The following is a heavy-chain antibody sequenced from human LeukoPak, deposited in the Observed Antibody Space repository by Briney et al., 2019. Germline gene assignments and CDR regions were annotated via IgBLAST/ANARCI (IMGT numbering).Heavy chain of an antibody. V-gene: IGHV1-8*01. Sequence: ASVKVSCKASGYTFTSCDINWVRQATGQGLEWMGWMNPNSGNTGYAQKFQGRVTMTRNTSISTAYMELSSLRSEDTAVYYCARGLRRNRRYYFDYWGQGTLVTVSS. CDR2: MNPNSGNT. CDR3: ARGLRRNRRYYFDY. J-gene: IGHJ4*02. CDR1: GYTFTSCD. D-gene: IGHD4-17*01.